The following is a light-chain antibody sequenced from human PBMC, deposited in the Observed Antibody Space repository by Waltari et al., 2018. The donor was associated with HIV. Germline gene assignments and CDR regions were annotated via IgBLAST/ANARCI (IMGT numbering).Light chain of an antibody. CDR3: QQRSDWLDT. CDR2: DAS. Sequence: EIVLTQSPATLSLSPGERATLPCRASQSVSSYLAWYQQKPGQAPRLLIYDASHRASGIPARFSGSGSGTDFTLTISSLEPEDFAVYYCQQRSDWLDTFGQGTKVEIK. J-gene: IGKJ2*01. V-gene: IGKV3-11*01. CDR1: QSVSSY.